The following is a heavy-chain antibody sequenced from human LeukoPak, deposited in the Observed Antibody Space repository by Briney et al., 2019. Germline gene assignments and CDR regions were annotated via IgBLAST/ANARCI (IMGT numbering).Heavy chain of an antibody. V-gene: IGHV1-46*01. CDR2: INPSGGST. D-gene: IGHD3-10*01. Sequence: ASVKVSCKTSGYTFTGQYLHWVRQAPGQGLEWMGIINPSGGSTSYAQKFQGRVTMTRDTSTSTVYMELSSLRSEDTAVYYCARESGTEGELGFDYWGQGTLVTVSS. CDR3: ARESGTEGELGFDY. J-gene: IGHJ4*02. CDR1: GYTFTGQY.